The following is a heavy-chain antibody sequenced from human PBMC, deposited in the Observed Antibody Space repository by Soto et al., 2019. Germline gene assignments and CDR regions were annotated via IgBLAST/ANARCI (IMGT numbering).Heavy chain of an antibody. CDR3: ARDFSRWRFGELDGMDV. J-gene: IGHJ6*02. CDR1: GFTFSSYG. Sequence: QVQLVESGGGVVQPGRSLRLSCAASGFTFSSYGMHWVRQAPGKGLEWVAVIWYDGSNKYYADSVKGRFTISRDNSKTTLYLQMNSLRAEDTAVYYCARDFSRWRFGELDGMDVWGQGTTVTVSS. D-gene: IGHD3-10*01. V-gene: IGHV3-33*01. CDR2: IWYDGSNK.